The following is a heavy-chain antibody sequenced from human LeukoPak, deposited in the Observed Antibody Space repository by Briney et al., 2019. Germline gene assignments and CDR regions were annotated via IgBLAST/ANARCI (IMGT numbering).Heavy chain of an antibody. Sequence: SVKVSCKASGGTFSSYAISWVRQAPGQGLEWMGGIIPIFGTANYAQKFQGRVTITADESTSTAYMELSSLRSEDTAVYYCARGGCSSTSCLPFDYWGQGTLVTVSS. D-gene: IGHD2-2*01. V-gene: IGHV1-69*01. CDR1: GGTFSSYA. J-gene: IGHJ4*02. CDR3: ARGGCSSTSCLPFDY. CDR2: IIPIFGTA.